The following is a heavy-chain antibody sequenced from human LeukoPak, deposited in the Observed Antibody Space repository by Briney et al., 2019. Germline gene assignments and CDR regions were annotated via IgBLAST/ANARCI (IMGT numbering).Heavy chain of an antibody. CDR1: GFTFSSYD. V-gene: IGHV3-13*01. Sequence: GGSLRLSCAASGFTFSSYDMHWVRQGTGKGLEWVSAIGTAGDTYYPGSVKGRFTISRENAKNSLYLQMNSLRAGDTAVYYCARSGGDDDAFDIWGQGTMVTVSS. CDR3: ARSGGDDDAFDI. CDR2: IGTAGDT. D-gene: IGHD3-10*01. J-gene: IGHJ3*02.